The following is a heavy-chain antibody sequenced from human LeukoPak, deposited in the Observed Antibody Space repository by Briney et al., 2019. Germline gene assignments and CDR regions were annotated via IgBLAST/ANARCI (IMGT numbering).Heavy chain of an antibody. J-gene: IGHJ3*02. CDR1: GGSISSSNW. CDR2: IYHSGST. D-gene: IGHD3-10*01. CDR3: ASKRDYGSGSYYTDAFDI. V-gene: IGHV4-4*02. Sequence: SETLSLTRAVSGGSISSSNWWSWVRQPPGKGLEWIGEIYHSGSTNYNPSLKSRVTISVDKSKNQFSLKLSSVTAADTAVYYCASKRDYGSGSYYTDAFDIWGQGTMVTVSS.